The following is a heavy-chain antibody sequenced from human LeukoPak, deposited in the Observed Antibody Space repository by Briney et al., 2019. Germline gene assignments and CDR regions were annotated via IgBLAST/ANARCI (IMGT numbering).Heavy chain of an antibody. D-gene: IGHD6-13*01. J-gene: IGHJ3*02. CDR1: GYSISSGYY. CDR3: ARDLHSSSWFKAFDI. V-gene: IGHV4-38-2*02. CDR2: IYHSGST. Sequence: SETLSLTCTVSGYSISSGYYWGWIRQPPWKGLELIGSIYHSGSTYYNPSLKSRVTISVDTSKNQFSLKLSSVTAADTAVYYCARDLHSSSWFKAFDIWGQGTMVTVSS.